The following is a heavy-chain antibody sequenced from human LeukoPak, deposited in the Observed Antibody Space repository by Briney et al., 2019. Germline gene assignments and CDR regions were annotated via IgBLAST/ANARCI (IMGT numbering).Heavy chain of an antibody. V-gene: IGHV3-7*01. J-gene: IGHJ4*02. Sequence: QPGGSLRLSCAASGFTFSSYWMSWVRQAPGKGLEWVANIKQDGSEKYYVDSVKGRFTISRDNAKNSMYLQMNSQRAEDEQLAKPIDYWGQGTLVTVSS. CDR1: GFTFSSYW. CDR2: IKQDGSEK. D-gene: IGHD6-6*01. CDR3: IDY.